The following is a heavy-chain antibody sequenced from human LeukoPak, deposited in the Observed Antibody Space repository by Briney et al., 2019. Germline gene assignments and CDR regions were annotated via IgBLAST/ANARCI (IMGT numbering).Heavy chain of an antibody. CDR3: ATGAEPVGYDPGAFQH. J-gene: IGHJ1*01. Sequence: ASVKVSCKVSGYTLTELSMHWVRQAPGKGLEWMGGFDPEDGETIYAQKFQGRVTMTEDTSTDTAYMELSSLGSEDTAVYYCATGAEPVGYDPGAFQHWGQGTLVTVSS. V-gene: IGHV1-24*01. D-gene: IGHD2-8*01. CDR1: GYTLTELS. CDR2: FDPEDGET.